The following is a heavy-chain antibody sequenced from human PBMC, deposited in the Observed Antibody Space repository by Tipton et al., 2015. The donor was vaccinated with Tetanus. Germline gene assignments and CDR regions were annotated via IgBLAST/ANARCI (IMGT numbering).Heavy chain of an antibody. D-gene: IGHD3-10*01. Sequence: LRLSCAVYGGSFSGYYWTWIRQPPVKGLEWIGEINYDGSTNYSPSLKSRVTLSLDTTKKQVSLKLTSVTAADTAVYYCARFLSFGSGTYGARWGQGALVTVSS. V-gene: IGHV4-34*01. CDR3: ARFLSFGSGTYGAR. J-gene: IGHJ4*02. CDR1: GGSFSGYY. CDR2: INYDGST.